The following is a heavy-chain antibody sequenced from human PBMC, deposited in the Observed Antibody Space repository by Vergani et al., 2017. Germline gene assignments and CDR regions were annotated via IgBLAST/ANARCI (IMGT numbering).Heavy chain of an antibody. CDR1: GFTFSRYG. V-gene: IGHV3-30*02. D-gene: IGHD6-19*01. Sequence: QVQLVESGGGVVQPGGSLRLSCAASGFTFSRYGMHWVRQAPGKGLEGVAFIRYDGSNKYYADSVKGRFTISRDNSKNTLYLQMNSLRAEDTAVYYCAKDGPSSGWYLRKDYYYYGMDVWGQGTTVTVSS. CDR2: IRYDGSNK. CDR3: AKDGPSSGWYLRKDYYYYGMDV. J-gene: IGHJ6*02.